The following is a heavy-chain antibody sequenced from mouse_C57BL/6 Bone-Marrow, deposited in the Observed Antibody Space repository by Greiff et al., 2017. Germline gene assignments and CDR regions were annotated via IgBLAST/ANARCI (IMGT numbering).Heavy chain of an antibody. CDR2: IYPGNGDT. D-gene: IGHD2-4*01. CDR3: ARLDDYDGDDVRRGYYAMDY. Sequence: QVQLQQSGAELVRPGASVKMSCKASGYTFTSYNMHWVKQTPRQGLEWIGAIYPGNGDTSYNQKFKGKATLTVDKSSSTAYMQLSSLTSEDSAVYFCARLDDYDGDDVRRGYYAMDYWGQGTSVTVSS. J-gene: IGHJ4*01. CDR1: GYTFTSYN. V-gene: IGHV1-12*01.